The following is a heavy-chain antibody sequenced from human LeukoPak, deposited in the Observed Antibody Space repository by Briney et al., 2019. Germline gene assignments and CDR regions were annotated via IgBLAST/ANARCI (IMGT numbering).Heavy chain of an antibody. CDR3: ARAVAVAGTFKFDF. J-gene: IGHJ4*02. D-gene: IGHD6-19*01. CDR2: VFYTGST. Sequence: SETLSLTCTVSGGSISGNYWTWIRQPPGKGLDYIGHVFYTGSTNSSPSLKSRVTISIDTSKSHFSLKLTSVTAADTAVYYCARAVAVAGTFKFDFWGQGTLVTVSS. CDR1: GGSISGNY. V-gene: IGHV4-59*01.